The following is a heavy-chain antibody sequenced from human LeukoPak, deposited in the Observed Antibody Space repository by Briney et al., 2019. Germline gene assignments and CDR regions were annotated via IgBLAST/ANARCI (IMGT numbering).Heavy chain of an antibody. CDR3: EKDTWEIKGGFDY. CDR1: GFTFSSYA. Sequence: PGGSLRLSCAASGFTFSSYAMSWVRQAPGKGLEWVSAISGSGGSTYYADSVKGRFTISRDNSKNTLYLQMNSLRAEDTAVYLCEKDTWEIKGGFDYWGQGTLVTVSS. D-gene: IGHD1-26*01. CDR2: ISGSGGST. V-gene: IGHV3-23*01. J-gene: IGHJ4*02.